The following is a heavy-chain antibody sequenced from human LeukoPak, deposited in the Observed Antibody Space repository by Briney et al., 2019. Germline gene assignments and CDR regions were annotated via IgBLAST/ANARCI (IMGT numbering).Heavy chain of an antibody. Sequence: GGSLRLSCAASGFTFNSYSMNWVRQAPGKGLEWVSSISSSSSYIYYADSVKGRFTISRDNAKNSLYLQMNSLRAEDTAVYYCARPPYNIVVVPAASVYWGQGTLVTVSS. V-gene: IGHV3-21*01. CDR3: ARPPYNIVVVPAASVY. J-gene: IGHJ4*02. CDR1: GFTFNSYS. D-gene: IGHD2-2*01. CDR2: ISSSSSYI.